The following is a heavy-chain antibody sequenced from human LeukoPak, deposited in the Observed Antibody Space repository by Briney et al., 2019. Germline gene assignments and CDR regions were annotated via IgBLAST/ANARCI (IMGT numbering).Heavy chain of an antibody. D-gene: IGHD5-18*01. J-gene: IGHJ4*02. Sequence: SETLSPTCTVSGGSISTYYWSWIRQPPGKGLEWLGYIYDSGSTNYNPSLKSRVTITIDSPKNQFSLKLNSVTAADTAVYYCARDRGYSHGRFDSWGQGTLVTVSS. CDR2: IYDSGST. V-gene: IGHV4-59*01. CDR3: ARDRGYSHGRFDS. CDR1: GGSISTYY.